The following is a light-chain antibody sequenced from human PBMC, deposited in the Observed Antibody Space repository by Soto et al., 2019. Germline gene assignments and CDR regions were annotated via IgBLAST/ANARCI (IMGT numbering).Light chain of an antibody. CDR2: DAS. CDR1: QSIGNY. V-gene: IGKV3-11*01. Sequence: EIVLTQSPATLSLSPGTRATLSCRASQSIGNYLACYQQKPGQPPRLLIYDASNRATGIPARLSGSGFGTDFTLTIDSLEPEDFAVYYCQQRSKWPLSFCGGTKVEIK. J-gene: IGKJ4*01. CDR3: QQRSKWPLS.